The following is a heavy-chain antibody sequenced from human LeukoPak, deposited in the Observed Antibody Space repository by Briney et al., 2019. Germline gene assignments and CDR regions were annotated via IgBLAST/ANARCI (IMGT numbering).Heavy chain of an antibody. V-gene: IGHV3-74*01. Sequence: GGSLRLSCAASGFTFSRYWMHWVRQAPGKGLVWVSRINTDGSSTSYADSVKGRFTISRDNSKNTLYLQMDSLRAEDTAVYYCAKAPVTTCRGAYCYPFDYWGQGTLVTVSS. CDR1: GFTFSRYW. J-gene: IGHJ4*02. CDR2: INTDGSST. D-gene: IGHD2-21*01. CDR3: AKAPVTTCRGAYCYPFDY.